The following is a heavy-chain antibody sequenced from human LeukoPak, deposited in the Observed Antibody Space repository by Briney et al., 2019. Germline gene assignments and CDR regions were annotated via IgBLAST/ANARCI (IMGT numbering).Heavy chain of an antibody. V-gene: IGHV4-39*07. CDR3: ARDSHPIWSGYSVQTYAFDY. J-gene: IGHJ4*02. Sequence: SETLSLTCTVSGGSISSSSYYWGWIRQPPGKGLEWIGSIYYSGSTYYNPSLKSRVTISVDTSKNQFSLKLSSVTAADTAVYYCARDSHPIWSGYSVQTYAFDYWGQGTLVTVSS. CDR2: IYYSGST. D-gene: IGHD3-3*01. CDR1: GGSISSSSYY.